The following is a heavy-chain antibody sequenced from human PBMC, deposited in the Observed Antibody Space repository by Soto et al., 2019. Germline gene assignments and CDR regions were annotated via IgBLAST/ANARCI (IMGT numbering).Heavy chain of an antibody. Sequence: QVQLVQSGAEVKKPGSSVKVSCKAPGGTVSSYAISWVRQAPGQGLEWMGGIIPIFGPANYAQKFQGRVTITADESTSTAYRELSSLRSEDTAVYYCARDSYYYDSSGYYFSSWFAPWGQGTLVTVSS. V-gene: IGHV1-69*01. D-gene: IGHD3-22*01. CDR2: IIPIFGPA. CDR3: ARDSYYYDSSGYYFSSWFAP. CDR1: GGTVSSYA. J-gene: IGHJ5*02.